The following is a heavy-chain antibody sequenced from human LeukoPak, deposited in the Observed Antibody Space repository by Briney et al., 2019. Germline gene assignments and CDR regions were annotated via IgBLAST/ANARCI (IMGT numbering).Heavy chain of an antibody. CDR2: IFHTGST. CDR3: ARDLAMIRGIYSDY. CDR1: GGSISSSNW. Sequence: SETLSLTCAVSGGSISSSNWWSWVRQSPGKGLEWIGEIFHTGSTNYNSSLKSRVTMSVDKSKNQFSLWLSSVTAADTAIYYCARDLAMIRGIYSDYWGQGILVTVSS. J-gene: IGHJ4*02. D-gene: IGHD3-10*01. V-gene: IGHV4-4*02.